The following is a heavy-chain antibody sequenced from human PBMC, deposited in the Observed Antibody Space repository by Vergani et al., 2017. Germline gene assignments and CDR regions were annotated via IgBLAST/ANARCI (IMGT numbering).Heavy chain of an antibody. D-gene: IGHD3-22*01. CDR2: IKQDGSEK. CDR3: ARDGSYYDSSGYDAFDI. J-gene: IGHJ3*02. Sequence: EVQLLESGGGLVQPGGSLRLSCAASGFTFSSYWMSWVRQAPGKGLEWVANIKQDGSEKYYVDSVKGRFTISRDNAKNSLYLQMNSLRAEDTAVYYCARDGSYYDSSGYDAFDIWGQGTMVTVSS. CDR1: GFTFSSYW. V-gene: IGHV3-7*01.